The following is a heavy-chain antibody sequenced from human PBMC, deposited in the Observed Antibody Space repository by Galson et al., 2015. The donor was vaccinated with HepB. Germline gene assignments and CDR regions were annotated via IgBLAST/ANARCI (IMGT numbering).Heavy chain of an antibody. CDR3: ARDVRYAFEM. J-gene: IGHJ3*02. CDR2: ISTNSGNT. CDR1: GYTFTRNG. D-gene: IGHD3-10*02. V-gene: IGHV1-18*01. Sequence: SVKVSCKASGYTFTRNGISWVRQAPGQGLEWMGWISTNSGNTYYAQKFQDRLIMTTERSTSTAYMELRSLTSADTAFYYCARDVRYAFEMWGQGTMVTVS.